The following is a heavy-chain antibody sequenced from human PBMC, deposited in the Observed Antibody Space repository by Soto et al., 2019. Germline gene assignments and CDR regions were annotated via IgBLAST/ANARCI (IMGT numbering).Heavy chain of an antibody. Sequence: GGSLRLSCAASGFTFSSYYMSWVRQPQGKGLEWVANVNEDGSEIYYVDSVKGRFTVSRDNAKNSLYLQMNSLRAEDTAVYYCATWGGAGSDYWGQGTLVTVSS. V-gene: IGHV3-7*01. CDR1: GFTFSSYY. D-gene: IGHD1-26*01. CDR2: VNEDGSEI. J-gene: IGHJ4*02. CDR3: ATWGGAGSDY.